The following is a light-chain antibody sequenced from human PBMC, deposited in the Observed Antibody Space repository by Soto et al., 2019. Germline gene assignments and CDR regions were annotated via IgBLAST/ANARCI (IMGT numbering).Light chain of an antibody. J-gene: IGKJ2*01. Sequence: DVQMTQSPSTLSASIGDTVTITCRASQSIDSWLAWYQQKPGRPPKLLIYMASILESGVPSRFSGRGSGTEFPLTISGLRPDDLGTYYCQHYNSYPKTFGEGTKLDI. CDR2: MAS. CDR1: QSIDSW. V-gene: IGKV1-5*03. CDR3: QHYNSYPKT.